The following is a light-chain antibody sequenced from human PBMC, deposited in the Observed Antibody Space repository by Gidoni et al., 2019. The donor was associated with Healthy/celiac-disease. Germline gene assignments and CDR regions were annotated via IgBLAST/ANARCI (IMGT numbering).Light chain of an antibody. CDR2: DVS. Sequence: QPALTQPRSVSASPGQPVTISCTGTSSDVGGYNYVSWYQQPPGKAPKLMIYDVSKRPSGVPDRFSGSKSGNTASLTISGLQAEDEADYYCCSYAGSYSVVFGGGTKLTVL. J-gene: IGLJ2*01. CDR1: SSDVGGYNY. CDR3: CSYAGSYSVV. V-gene: IGLV2-11*01.